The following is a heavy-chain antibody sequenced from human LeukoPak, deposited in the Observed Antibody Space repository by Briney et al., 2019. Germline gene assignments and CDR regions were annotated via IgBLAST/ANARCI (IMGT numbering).Heavy chain of an antibody. J-gene: IGHJ6*03. CDR2: ISYDGSNK. CDR1: GFTFSSYA. V-gene: IGHV3-30*09. Sequence: GGSLRLSCAASGFTFSSYAMHWVRQAPGKGLEWVAVISYDGSNKYHADSVKGRFAISRDNSKNTLYLQMNSLRTEDTAVYYCARGAYGDYEAKGAYYYYYMDVWGKGTTVTVSS. CDR3: ARGAYGDYEAKGAYYYYYMDV. D-gene: IGHD4-17*01.